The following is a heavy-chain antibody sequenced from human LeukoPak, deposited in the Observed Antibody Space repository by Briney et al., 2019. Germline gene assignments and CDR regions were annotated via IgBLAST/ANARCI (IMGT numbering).Heavy chain of an antibody. CDR3: ARDYRGWQLD. CDR2: IYYSGST. CDR1: GGSISSYY. Sequence: SETLSLTCTVSGGSISSYYWSWIRQPPGKGLEWIGYIYYSGSTNYNPSLKSRVTISVDTSKNQFSLKLSSVTAADTAVYYCARDYRGWQLDWGQGTLVTVSS. V-gene: IGHV4-59*12. J-gene: IGHJ4*02. D-gene: IGHD6-6*01.